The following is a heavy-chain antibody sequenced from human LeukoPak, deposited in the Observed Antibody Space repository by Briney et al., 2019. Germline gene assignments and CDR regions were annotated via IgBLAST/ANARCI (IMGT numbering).Heavy chain of an antibody. CDR2: INPNSGGT. V-gene: IGHV1-2*02. CDR3: ARTIFGVVTHSKGWFDP. CDR1: GYTFTGYY. Sequence: GASVKVSCKASGYTFTGYYMHWVRQAPGQGLEWMGWINPNSGGTNYAQKFQGRVTMTRDTSISTAYMELSRLRSDDTAVYYCARTIFGVVTHSKGWFDPWGQGTLVTVSS. J-gene: IGHJ5*02. D-gene: IGHD3-3*01.